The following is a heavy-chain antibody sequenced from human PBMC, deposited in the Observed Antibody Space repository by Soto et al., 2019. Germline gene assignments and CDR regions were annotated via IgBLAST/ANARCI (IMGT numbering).Heavy chain of an antibody. Sequence: EVQLLESGGGLVQLGGSLRLSCEASGSPFSSYAMSWVRQAPGKGLGWVSAISGSGGSTYYADSVKGRFTISRDNSKNTLYLQMNSLRAEDTAVYYCAKDRDYGARPYFDCWGQGTLVTVSS. V-gene: IGHV3-23*01. CDR2: ISGSGGST. CDR1: GSPFSSYA. D-gene: IGHD4-17*01. J-gene: IGHJ4*02. CDR3: AKDRDYGARPYFDC.